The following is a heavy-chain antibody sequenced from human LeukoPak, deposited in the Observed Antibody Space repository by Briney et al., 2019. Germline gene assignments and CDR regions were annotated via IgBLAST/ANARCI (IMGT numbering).Heavy chain of an antibody. Sequence: SVKVSCKASGYTFTSYDINWVRQATGQGLEWMGGIMPMFGKANYAQKFQGRVTTTADKATSTAYMELSSLRSEDTAVYYCAGGRTDIVVVPATLRNYYLDYWGQGTLVTVSS. CDR1: GYTFTSYD. J-gene: IGHJ4*02. V-gene: IGHV1-69*06. CDR3: AGGRTDIVVVPATLRNYYLDY. D-gene: IGHD2-2*01. CDR2: IMPMFGKA.